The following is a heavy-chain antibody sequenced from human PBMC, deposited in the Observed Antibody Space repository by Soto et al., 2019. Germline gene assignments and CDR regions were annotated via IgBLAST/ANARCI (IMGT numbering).Heavy chain of an antibody. D-gene: IGHD5-18*01. V-gene: IGHV3-23*01. Sequence: PVGSLRVSCAASGFTFSSYAMSWVRQAPGKGLEWVSTISGSDGRTYSTDSVKGRFTISRDNSRNTAYLQMNSLRVEDTAVYYCAKGVSQYTPLALFDYWGRGTLVTVSS. CDR1: GFTFSSYA. J-gene: IGHJ4*02. CDR3: AKGVSQYTPLALFDY. CDR2: ISGSDGRT.